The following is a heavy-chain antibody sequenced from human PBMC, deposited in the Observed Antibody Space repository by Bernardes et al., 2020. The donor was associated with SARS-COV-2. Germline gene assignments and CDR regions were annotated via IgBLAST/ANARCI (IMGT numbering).Heavy chain of an antibody. CDR2: MDYNGNT. J-gene: IGHJ4*02. CDR1: GGSVSGYY. V-gene: IGHV4-34*01. D-gene: IGHD3-9*01. CDR3: ARSPSQLDILAYDY. Sequence: SETLSLTCAVYGGSVSGYYWTWIRRPPGQGLEWIGEMDYNGNTNYNSSLKSRVAFSVDTSQNQFSLKMTSVTVADTAVYFCARSPSQLDILAYDYWGQGVLVTVSA.